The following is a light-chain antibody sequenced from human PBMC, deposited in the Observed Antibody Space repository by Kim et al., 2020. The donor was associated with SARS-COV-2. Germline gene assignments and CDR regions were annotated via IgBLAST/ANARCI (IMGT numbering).Light chain of an antibody. V-gene: IGKV1-5*03. CDR1: EDIGTW. J-gene: IGKJ2*01. Sequence: DIQMTQSPSTLSASVGDRVTITCRASEDIGTWLAWYQQKPGKAPKLLIYGASSLDSGVPSRFSGSGSGTGFTLTISSLQPDDFATYYCQHYSRFPYTFGQGTKLEI. CDR3: QHYSRFPYT. CDR2: GAS.